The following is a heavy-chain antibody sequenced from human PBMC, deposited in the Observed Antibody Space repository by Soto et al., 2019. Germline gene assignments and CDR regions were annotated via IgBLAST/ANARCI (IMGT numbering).Heavy chain of an antibody. V-gene: IGHV1-8*01. CDR1: GYTYTSYD. D-gene: IGHD6-13*01. Sequence: ASVKVSCKASGYTYTSYDINWVRQATGQGLEWVGWMNPNSGNTGYAQKCQGRVTMTRNTSISTAYMELSSLRSEETAVYYCARDGIAAGGYYMDVWGKGTTVTVSS. CDR2: MNPNSGNT. CDR3: ARDGIAAGGYYMDV. J-gene: IGHJ6*03.